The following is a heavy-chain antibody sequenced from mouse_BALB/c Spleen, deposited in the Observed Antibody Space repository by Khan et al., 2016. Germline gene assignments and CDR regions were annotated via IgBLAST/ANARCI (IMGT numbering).Heavy chain of an antibody. CDR3: ARYRGYDGYFDY. Sequence: MQLEESGPSLVKPSQTLSLTCSVTGDSITSGYWNWIRKFPGNKLEYMGYVSHSGSTYYNPSLKSRISITRDTSKNQYYLQLNSVTTEDTATYYCARYRGYDGYFDYWGQGTTLTVSS. V-gene: IGHV3-8*02. J-gene: IGHJ2*01. CDR2: VSHSGST. D-gene: IGHD2-14*01. CDR1: GDSITSGY.